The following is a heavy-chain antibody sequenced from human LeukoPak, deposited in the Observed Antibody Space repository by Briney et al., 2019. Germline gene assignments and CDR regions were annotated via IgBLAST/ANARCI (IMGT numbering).Heavy chain of an antibody. V-gene: IGHV3-21*01. Sequence: PGGSLRLSCAGYTFSSYTMTWVREAPGKGLEWVSSISSGSGYIYYADSVRGRFTISRDNAKNSLYLQMNSLRVEDTAVYFCARGVGYSGYDYSDHWGQGTLVTVSS. J-gene: IGHJ4*02. D-gene: IGHD5-12*01. CDR3: ARGVGYSGYDYSDH. CDR2: ISSGSGYI. CDR1: YTFSSYT.